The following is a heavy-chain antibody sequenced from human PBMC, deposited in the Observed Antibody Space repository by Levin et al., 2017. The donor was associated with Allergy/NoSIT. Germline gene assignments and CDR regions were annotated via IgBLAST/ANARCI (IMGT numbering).Heavy chain of an antibody. J-gene: IGHJ6*02. Sequence: GGSLRLSCAASGFTFSSYAMSWVRQAPGKGLEWVSAISGSGGSTYYADSVKGRFTISRDNSKNTLYLQMNSLRAEDTAVYYCAKDLGNYDFWSGPYYYYGMDVWGQGTTVTVSS. V-gene: IGHV3-23*01. CDR1: GFTFSSYA. CDR2: ISGSGGST. CDR3: AKDLGNYDFWSGPYYYYGMDV. D-gene: IGHD3-3*01.